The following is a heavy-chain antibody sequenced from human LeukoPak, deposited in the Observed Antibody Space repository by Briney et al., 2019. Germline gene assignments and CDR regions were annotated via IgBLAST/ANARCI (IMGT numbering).Heavy chain of an antibody. J-gene: IGHJ3*02. D-gene: IGHD7-27*01. CDR3: ARPNANWGGPDAFDI. CDR2: IYYSGST. CDR1: GGSISSGGYY. Sequence: PSQTLSLTCAVSGGSISSGGYYWSWIRQHPGKGLEWIGYIYYSGSTYYNPSLKSRVTISVDTSKNQFSLKLSSVTAADTAVYYCARPNANWGGPDAFDIWGQGTMVTVSS. V-gene: IGHV4-31*11.